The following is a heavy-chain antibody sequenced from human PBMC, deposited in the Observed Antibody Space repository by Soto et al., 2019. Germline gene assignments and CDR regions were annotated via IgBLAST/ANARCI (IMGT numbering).Heavy chain of an antibody. D-gene: IGHD3-10*01. CDR3: AKDAYGSGKGLDPDY. CDR2: ISGSGGST. CDR1: GFTFSSYA. Sequence: GGSLRLSCAASGFTFSSYAMSWVRQAPGKGLEWVSAISGSGGSTYYADSVKGRLTISRDNSKNTLYLQMNSLRAEDTSVYYCAKDAYGSGKGLDPDYWGQGTLVTVSS. J-gene: IGHJ4*02. V-gene: IGHV3-23*01.